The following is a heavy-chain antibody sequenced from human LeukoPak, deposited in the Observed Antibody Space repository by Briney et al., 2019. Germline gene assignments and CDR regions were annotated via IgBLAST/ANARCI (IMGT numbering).Heavy chain of an antibody. Sequence: GGSLRLSCAASGFTFSSYSMNWVRQAPGKGLEWVSYISSSSSTIYYADSVKGRFTISRDNAKNSLYLQMNSLRAEDTAVYYCASSPPSYYYDSSGYADYWGQGTLVTVSS. CDR2: ISSSSSTI. D-gene: IGHD3-22*01. CDR3: ASSPPSYYYDSSGYADY. V-gene: IGHV3-48*04. J-gene: IGHJ4*02. CDR1: GFTFSSYS.